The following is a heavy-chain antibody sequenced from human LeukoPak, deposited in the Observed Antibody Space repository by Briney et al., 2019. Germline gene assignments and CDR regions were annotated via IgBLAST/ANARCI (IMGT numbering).Heavy chain of an antibody. Sequence: ASVKVSCKASGYTFTGYYMHWVRQAPGQGLEWMGWINPNSGGTNYAQKFQGRVTMTRDTSISTAYMELSRLRSDDTAVYYCASGLLWFGAHYYYGMDVRGQGTTVTVSS. CDR2: INPNSGGT. CDR1: GYTFTGYY. CDR3: ASGLLWFGAHYYYGMDV. V-gene: IGHV1-2*02. J-gene: IGHJ6*02. D-gene: IGHD3-10*01.